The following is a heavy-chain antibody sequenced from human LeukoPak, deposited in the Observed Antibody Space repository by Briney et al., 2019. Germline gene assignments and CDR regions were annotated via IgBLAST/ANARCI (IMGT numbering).Heavy chain of an antibody. V-gene: IGHV3-13*01. Sequence: GRSLRLSCAASGFTFSSYDMHWVRQATGKGLEWVSAIGTAGDTYYPGSVKGRFTISRENAKNSLYLQMNSLRAGDTAVYYCARGAPGPRRYYYGTDVWGQGTTVTVSS. CDR3: ARGAPGPRRYYYGTDV. CDR2: IGTAGDT. J-gene: IGHJ6*02. CDR1: GFTFSSYD.